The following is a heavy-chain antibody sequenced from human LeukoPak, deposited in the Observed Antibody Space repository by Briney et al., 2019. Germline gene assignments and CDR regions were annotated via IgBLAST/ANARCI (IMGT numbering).Heavy chain of an antibody. D-gene: IGHD5-12*01. J-gene: IGHJ3*02. CDR1: GYTFTGYY. CDR3: ASGSGYELGGAFDI. CDR2: INPNSGGT. Sequence: ASVKVSRKASGYTFTGYYIYWVRQAPGQGLEWMGWINPNSGGTNYAQKFQGRVTMTRDTSISTAYMELSRLRSDDTAVYYCASGSGYELGGAFDIWGQGAMVTVSS. V-gene: IGHV1-2*02.